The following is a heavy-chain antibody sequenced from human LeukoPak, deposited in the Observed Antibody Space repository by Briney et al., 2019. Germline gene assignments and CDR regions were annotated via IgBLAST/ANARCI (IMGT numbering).Heavy chain of an antibody. J-gene: IGHJ6*03. D-gene: IGHD6-19*01. V-gene: IGHV1-24*01. Sequence: ASVKVSCKVSGYTLTELSMHWVRQAPGKGLEWMGGFDPEDGETIYAQKFQGRVTMTEDTSTDTAYMELSSLRSEDTAVYYCATNSRGSPGYYYYYMDVWGKGTTVTVSS. CDR2: FDPEDGET. CDR3: ATNSRGSPGYYYYYMDV. CDR1: GYTLTELS.